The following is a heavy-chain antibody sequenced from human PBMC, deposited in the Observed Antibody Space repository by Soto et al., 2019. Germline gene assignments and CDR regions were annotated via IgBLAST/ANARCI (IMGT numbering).Heavy chain of an antibody. J-gene: IGHJ3*02. D-gene: IGHD2-2*01. CDR3: AREKGGDCSSTSCETTGYDAFDI. V-gene: IGHV4-59*01. CDR2: IYYSGST. CDR1: GGPISSYY. Sequence: SETLSLTCTVSGGPISSYYWSWVRQPPGKGLEWIGYIYYSGSTNYNPSLKSRVTISVDTSKNQFSLKLSSVTAADTAVYYCAREKGGDCSSTSCETTGYDAFDIWGQGTMVT.